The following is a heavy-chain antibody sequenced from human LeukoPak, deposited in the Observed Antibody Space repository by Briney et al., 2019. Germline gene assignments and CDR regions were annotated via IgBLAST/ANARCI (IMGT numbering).Heavy chain of an antibody. D-gene: IGHD6-13*01. V-gene: IGHV4-61*02. Sequence: PSETLSLTCTVSGGSISSGSYYWSWIRQPAGKGLEWIGRIYTSGSTNYNPSLKSRVTISVDTSKNQFSLKLSSVTAADTAVYYCARLVGMLSWPEESRRNNWFDPWGQGTLVTVSS. J-gene: IGHJ5*02. CDR3: ARLVGMLSWPEESRRNNWFDP. CDR2: IYTSGST. CDR1: GGSISSGSYY.